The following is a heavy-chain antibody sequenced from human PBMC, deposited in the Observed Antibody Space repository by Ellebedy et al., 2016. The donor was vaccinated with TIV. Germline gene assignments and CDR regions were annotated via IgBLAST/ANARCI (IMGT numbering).Heavy chain of an antibody. CDR2: INPSGGST. CDR1: GYTFTSYY. J-gene: IGHJ4*02. V-gene: IGHV1-46*01. CDR3: ATGSGGYYSNY. D-gene: IGHD3-10*01. Sequence: ASVKVSXXASGYTFTSYYMHWVRQAPGQGLEWMGIINPSGGSTSYAQKFQGRVTMTRDTSTSTVYMELSSLRSEDTAVYYCATGSGGYYSNYWGQGTLVTVSS.